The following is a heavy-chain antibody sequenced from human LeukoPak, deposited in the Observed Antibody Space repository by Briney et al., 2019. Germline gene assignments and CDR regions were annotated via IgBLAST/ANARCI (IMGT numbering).Heavy chain of an antibody. CDR1: GYSLTSYW. Sequence: ESLKISCKGSGYSLTSYWIGWVRQMPGKGPGWVGIMYSGDSDTRYRPPLQGQVPIPADKSISTAYLQWSSLKASDTAMYYCARGSLPQYCSGGSCYSRRYNWFDPWGQGTLVTVSS. J-gene: IGHJ5*02. D-gene: IGHD2-15*01. CDR2: MYSGDSDT. V-gene: IGHV5-51*01. CDR3: ARGSLPQYCSGGSCYSRRYNWFDP.